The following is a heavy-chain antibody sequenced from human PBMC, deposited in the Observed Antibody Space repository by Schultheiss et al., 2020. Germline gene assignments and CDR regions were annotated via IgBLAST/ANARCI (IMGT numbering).Heavy chain of an antibody. CDR3: AGGGHYYDSSGIDP. CDR1: GFTFSSYA. D-gene: IGHD3-22*01. CDR2: ISYDGSNK. V-gene: IGHV3-30-3*01. J-gene: IGHJ5*02. Sequence: GGSLRLSCAASGFTFSSYAMHWVRQAPGKGLEWVAVISYDGSNKYYADSVKGRFTISRDNAKNTLYLQMNSLRADDTAVYYCAGGGHYYDSSGIDPWGQGTLVTVSS.